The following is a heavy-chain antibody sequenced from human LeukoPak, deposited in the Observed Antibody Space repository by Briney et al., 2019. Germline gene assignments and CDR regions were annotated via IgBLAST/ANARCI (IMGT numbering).Heavy chain of an antibody. D-gene: IGHD3-22*01. J-gene: IGHJ4*02. CDR1: GFTFSNAW. CDR2: IKSKTDGGTT. CDR3: TTEEGSYYYDSSGYRFDY. Sequence: GGSLRLSCAASGFTFSNAWTSWVRQAPGKGLEWVGRIKSKTDGGTTDYAAPVKGRFTISRDDSKNTLYLQMNSLKTEDTAVYYCTTEEGSYYYDSSGYRFDYWGQGTLVTVSS. V-gene: IGHV3-15*01.